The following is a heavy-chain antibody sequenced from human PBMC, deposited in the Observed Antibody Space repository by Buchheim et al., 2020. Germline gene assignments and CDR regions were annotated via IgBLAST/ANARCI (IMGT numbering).Heavy chain of an antibody. D-gene: IGHD3-9*01. CDR2: ISYDGSTK. Sequence: QVQLVESGGGVVQPGRSLRLSCAASGFTFSSYGMHWVRQAPGKGLEWVAVISYDGSTKYYADSVKSRFTISRDNSKNTLYLQMNSLRAEDTAVYYCAKAYFGELRYFDWLCDYWGQGTL. V-gene: IGHV3-30*18. J-gene: IGHJ4*02. CDR3: AKAYFGELRYFDWLCDY. CDR1: GFTFSSYG.